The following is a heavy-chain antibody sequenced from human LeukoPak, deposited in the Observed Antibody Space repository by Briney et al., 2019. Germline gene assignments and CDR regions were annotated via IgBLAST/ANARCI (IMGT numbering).Heavy chain of an antibody. V-gene: IGHV4-39*01. CDR1: GGSISSSSHY. Sequence: SETLSLTCTVSGGSISSSSHYWGWTRQPPGKGLEWIGSIYYSGSTYYNPSLKSRVTISVDTSKNQFSLKLTSVTAADTAVYYCARHQSYYYDYYMDVWGKGTTVTVSS. CDR2: IYYSGST. CDR3: ARHQSYYYDYYMDV. J-gene: IGHJ6*03.